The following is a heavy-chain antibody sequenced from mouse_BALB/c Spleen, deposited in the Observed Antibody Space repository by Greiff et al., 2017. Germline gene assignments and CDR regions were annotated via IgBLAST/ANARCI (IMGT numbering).Heavy chain of an antibody. CDR1: GFSLTSYG. CDR2: IWAGGST. V-gene: IGHV2-9*02. J-gene: IGHJ4*01. Sequence: VQLQESGPGLVAPSQSLSITCTVSGFSLTSYGVHWVRQPPGKGLEWLGVIWAGGSTNYNSALMSRLSISKDNSKSQVFLKMNSLQTDDTAMYYCATYGSSYDYYYAMDYWGQGTSVTVSS. D-gene: IGHD1-1*01. CDR3: ATYGSSYDYYYAMDY.